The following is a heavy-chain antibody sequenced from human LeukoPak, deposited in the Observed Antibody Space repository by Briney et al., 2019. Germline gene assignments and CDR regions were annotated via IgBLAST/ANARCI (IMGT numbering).Heavy chain of an antibody. D-gene: IGHD6-13*01. Sequence: ETLSLTCTVSGGSISSYYWSWIRQPPGKGLEWMGIIYPGDSDTRYSPSFQGQVTISADKSISTAYLQWSSLKASDTAMYYCARYSSSWYLTAFDYWGQGTLVTVSS. CDR2: IYPGDSDT. V-gene: IGHV5-51*01. CDR3: ARYSSSWYLTAFDY. CDR1: GGSISSYY. J-gene: IGHJ4*02.